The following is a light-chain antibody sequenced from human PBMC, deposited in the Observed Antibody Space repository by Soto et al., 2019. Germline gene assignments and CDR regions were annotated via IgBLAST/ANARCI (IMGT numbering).Light chain of an antibody. CDR1: SSDVGAYNY. CDR3: ISYTSGNFYV. J-gene: IGLJ1*01. CDR2: GVS. Sequence: QSVLTQPASVSGSPGQSITLSCTGTSSDVGAYNYVSWYQQHPGKAPKLVVYGVSNRPSGVSNRFSGSKSGNTASLTTSGVQAEDEADYYCISYTSGNFYVFGTGTKVTVL. V-gene: IGLV2-14*03.